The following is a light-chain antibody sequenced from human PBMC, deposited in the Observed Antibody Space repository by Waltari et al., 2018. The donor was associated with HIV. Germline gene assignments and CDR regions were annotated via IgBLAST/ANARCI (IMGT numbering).Light chain of an antibody. CDR1: RSNIGAGFF. V-gene: IGLV1-40*01. CDR2: SDI. Sequence: QSALTQPPSVSGAPGQRVTIPCTGNRSNIGAGFFFVHWYRPLPGTAPNLLVYSDINRPSGVPDRFSGSKSGTSASLVITGLQAEDEADYYCQSYDSSLRASVFGGGTKLTVL. CDR3: QSYDSSLRASV. J-gene: IGLJ2*01.